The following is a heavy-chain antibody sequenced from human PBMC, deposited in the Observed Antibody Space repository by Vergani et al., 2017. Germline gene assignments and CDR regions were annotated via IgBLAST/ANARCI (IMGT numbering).Heavy chain of an antibody. D-gene: IGHD6-19*01. V-gene: IGHV4-34*01. Sequence: QVQLQQWGAGLLKPSETLSLTCAVYGGSFSGYYWSWIRQPPGKGLEWIGEINHSGSTNYNPSLKSRVTISVDKSKNQFSLKLSSVTAADTAVYYCSRASWAVAGGGKYNWFDPWGQGTLVTVSS. CDR2: INHSGST. CDR1: GGSFSGYY. CDR3: SRASWAVAGGGKYNWFDP. J-gene: IGHJ5*02.